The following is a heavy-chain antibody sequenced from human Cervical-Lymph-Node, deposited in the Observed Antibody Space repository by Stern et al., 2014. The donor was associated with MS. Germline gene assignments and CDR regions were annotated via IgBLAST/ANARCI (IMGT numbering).Heavy chain of an antibody. CDR2: ISYNGNT. Sequence: QLQLQESGPGLVKPSQTLSLTCTVSGGSITCADCYWGWVRQHPGKGLEWIGYISYNGNTYYNPSLKSRVTMSLHTSNNQFSLKLSSVTAADTAVYYCARDREWLRFRYFDYWGHGTLVTVSS. J-gene: IGHJ4*01. D-gene: IGHD5-12*01. CDR3: ARDREWLRFRYFDY. V-gene: IGHV4-31*03. CDR1: GGSITCADCY.